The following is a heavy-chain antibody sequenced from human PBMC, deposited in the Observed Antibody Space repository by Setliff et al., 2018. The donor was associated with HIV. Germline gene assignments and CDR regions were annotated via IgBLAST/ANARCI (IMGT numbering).Heavy chain of an antibody. D-gene: IGHD6-6*01. CDR3: ARGHSSSAYDDYDI. CDR2: INVGNDNT. Sequence: GASVKVSCKASGYSFTNYAMHWVRQAPGQRLEWMGWINVGNDNTKYSQTLQGRVTIARDTSASTAYMELSSLRSEDTAVYYCARGHSSSAYDDYDIWGQGRMVTGSS. CDR1: GYSFTNYA. V-gene: IGHV1-3*01. J-gene: IGHJ3*02.